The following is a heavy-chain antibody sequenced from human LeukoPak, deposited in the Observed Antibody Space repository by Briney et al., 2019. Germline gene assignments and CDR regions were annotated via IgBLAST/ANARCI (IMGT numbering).Heavy chain of an antibody. CDR1: GDSIDNSY. D-gene: IGHD6-13*01. V-gene: IGHV4-4*07. Sequence: SETLSLTCTVSGDSIDNSYWSWIRQPAGKGLEWIGRVHPNGNTDYNPSLKSRVTLSIDTPKNKFSLKLSSVTAADTAVYYCAREGIAAAGDVGQFDYWGQGTLVTVSS. CDR2: VHPNGNT. J-gene: IGHJ4*02. CDR3: AREGIAAAGDVGQFDY.